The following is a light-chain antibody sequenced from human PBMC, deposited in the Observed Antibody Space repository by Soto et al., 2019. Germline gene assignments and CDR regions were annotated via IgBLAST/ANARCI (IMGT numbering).Light chain of an antibody. J-gene: IGKJ1*01. CDR2: KAS. CDR3: QQYNIYPWT. V-gene: IGKV1-5*03. Sequence: DIQMTQSPSTLSASVGDRVTISCRASQSISIWVAWYQQKPGKAPSLLIYKASFLQSGVPSRFSGSGSGTEFTLSISSLQPDDFATYYCQQYNIYPWTFGQGTKVEIK. CDR1: QSISIW.